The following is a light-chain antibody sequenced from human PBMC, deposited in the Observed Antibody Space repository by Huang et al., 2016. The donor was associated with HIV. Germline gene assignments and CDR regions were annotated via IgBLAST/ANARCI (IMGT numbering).Light chain of an antibody. V-gene: IGKV3-11*01. CDR2: DSF. Sequence: DIVLTQSPATLSLSPGQRATLSCRASQNINNYLVWYQQKPGQSPRLLLYDSFNRATGIPARFSGSGSGTDFTLTINTLEPEDFAVYYCQQRGAWPLTFGGGTKVEIK. J-gene: IGKJ4*01. CDR1: QNINNY. CDR3: QQRGAWPLT.